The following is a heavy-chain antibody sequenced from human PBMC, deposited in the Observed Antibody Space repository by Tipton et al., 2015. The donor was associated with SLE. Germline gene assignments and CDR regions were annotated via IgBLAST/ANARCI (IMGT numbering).Heavy chain of an antibody. D-gene: IGHD3-3*01. CDR3: ARLVRFLGGRFFDY. J-gene: IGHJ4*02. V-gene: IGHV4-39*02. Sequence: GLVKPSETLSLTCTVSDGSIRSTNYYWGWIRQPPGKGLEWIGSIFYTGSTYYNPSLKSRVSFSIDTSKNHFSLKLSSVTAADTAVYYCARLVRFLGGRFFDYWGQGTLVTVSS. CDR2: IFYTGST. CDR1: DGSIRSTNYY.